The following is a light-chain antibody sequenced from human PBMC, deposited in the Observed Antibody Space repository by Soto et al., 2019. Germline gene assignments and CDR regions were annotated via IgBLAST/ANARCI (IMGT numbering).Light chain of an antibody. J-gene: IGLJ3*02. Sequence: QSVLTQPASVSGSPGQSITISCNGTSSDVGSYNLVSWYQQHPGKAPKLMIYEVSKRPSGVSNRFSGSKSGNTASLTISGLQAEDEADYYCCSYAGSSTAFGGGT. CDR3: CSYAGSSTA. CDR1: SSDVGSYNL. V-gene: IGLV2-23*02. CDR2: EVS.